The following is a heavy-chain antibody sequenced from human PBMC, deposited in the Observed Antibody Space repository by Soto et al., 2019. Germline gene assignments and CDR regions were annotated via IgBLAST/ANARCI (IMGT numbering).Heavy chain of an antibody. CDR1: GGSISSYY. J-gene: IGHJ5*02. V-gene: IGHV4-59*08. D-gene: IGHD3-16*01. CDR3: ARLPQGGGGVMFDP. Sequence: SETLSLTCTVSGGSISSYYWSWIRQPPGKGLEWIGYIYYSGSTNYNPSLKSRVTISVDTSKNQFSLKLSSVTAADTAVYYCARLPQGGGGVMFDPWGQGTLVTVSS. CDR2: IYYSGST.